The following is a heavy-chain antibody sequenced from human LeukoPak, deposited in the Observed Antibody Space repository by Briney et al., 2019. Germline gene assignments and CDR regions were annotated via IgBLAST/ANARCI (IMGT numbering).Heavy chain of an antibody. Sequence: GASVKVSCKASGGTFSKYGISWVRQAPGEGLDWMGGIIPMFGATELAHKFQGRVTITADESTNTAYMELSSLRSEDTAVYYCARGATVTTPLLGYWGQGTLVTVSS. CDR2: IIPMFGAT. V-gene: IGHV1-69*13. CDR3: ARGATVTTPLLGY. J-gene: IGHJ4*02. CDR1: GGTFSKYG. D-gene: IGHD4-17*01.